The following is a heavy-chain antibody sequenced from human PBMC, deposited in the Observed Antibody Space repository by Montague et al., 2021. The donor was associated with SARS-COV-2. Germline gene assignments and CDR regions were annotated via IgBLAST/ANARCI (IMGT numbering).Heavy chain of an antibody. CDR1: GVSVTDYY. J-gene: IGHJ4*01. V-gene: IGHV4-59*08. CDR3: ATPPSSITIFGSVPGYYLDD. CDR2: VLYNKST. Sequence: SETLSLTCTVSGVSVTDYYWSWIRQPPGKGLEWVGDVLYNKSTNFNPSLKSRVAISVDTSKNQFALKLSSVTAAGTAVYYGATPPSSITIFGSVPGYYLDDWGQGTLVTVSS. D-gene: IGHD3-3*01.